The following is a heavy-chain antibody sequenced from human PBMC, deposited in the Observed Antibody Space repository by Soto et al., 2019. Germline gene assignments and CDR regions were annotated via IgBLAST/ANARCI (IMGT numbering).Heavy chain of an antibody. CDR1: GGSISSYY. J-gene: IGHJ4*02. D-gene: IGHD2-2*01. V-gene: IGHV4-59*01. CDR2: IYYSGST. Sequence: PSETLSLTCTVSGGSISSYYWSWIRQPPGKGLEWIGYIYYSGSTNYNPSLKSRVTISVDTSKNQFSLKLSSVTAADTAVYYCASLYCSSTSCLVDYWGQGTLVTVSS. CDR3: ASLYCSSTSCLVDY.